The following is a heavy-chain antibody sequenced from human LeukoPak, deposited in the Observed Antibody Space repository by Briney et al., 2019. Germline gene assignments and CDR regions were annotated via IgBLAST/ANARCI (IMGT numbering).Heavy chain of an antibody. Sequence: DPGGSLRLSCVASGFTFSTYWMSWVRQAPGKGLEWVANIKRDGSEKYYVDSVMGRFTISRDNAKNSLYLQMNSLSVEDTAVYFCARSPATGTTDFWGQGTLVTVSS. CDR3: ARSPATGTTDF. V-gene: IGHV3-7*01. CDR1: GFTFSTYW. D-gene: IGHD1-7*01. CDR2: IKRDGSEK. J-gene: IGHJ4*02.